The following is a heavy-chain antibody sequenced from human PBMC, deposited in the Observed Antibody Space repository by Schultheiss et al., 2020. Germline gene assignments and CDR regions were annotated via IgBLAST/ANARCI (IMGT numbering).Heavy chain of an antibody. J-gene: IGHJ6*03. Sequence: SETLSLTCTVSGGSISSYYWSWIRQPPGKGLEWIGEINHSGSTNYNPSLKSRVTISVDTSKNQFSLKLSSVTAADTAVYYCARVVVPAASRYYYYMDVWGKGTTVTVSS. CDR2: INHSGST. CDR1: GGSISSYY. V-gene: IGHV4-59*12. D-gene: IGHD2-2*01. CDR3: ARVVVPAASRYYYYMDV.